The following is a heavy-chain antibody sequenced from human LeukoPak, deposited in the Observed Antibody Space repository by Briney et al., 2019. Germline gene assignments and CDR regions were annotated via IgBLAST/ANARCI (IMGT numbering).Heavy chain of an antibody. CDR3: ARDTIDSSGAFDI. CDR1: GGSISSRSYY. CDR2: FYNSGST. D-gene: IGHD3-9*01. Sequence: SETLSLTCTVSGGSISSRSYYWGWIRQPPGKGLEWIGSFYNSGSTYYNPSLKSRVTISVDTSKSQFSLKLSSVTAADTAVYYCARDTIDSSGAFDIWGQGTMVTVSS. J-gene: IGHJ3*02. V-gene: IGHV4-39*02.